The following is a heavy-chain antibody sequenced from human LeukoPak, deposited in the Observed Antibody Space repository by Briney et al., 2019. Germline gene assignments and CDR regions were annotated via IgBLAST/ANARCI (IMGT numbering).Heavy chain of an antibody. Sequence: PSETLSLTCTVSGGSISSYYWTWIRQPPGKGLEWIGYIYYSGSSGSNNYNPSLKSRVTISIDTSKNQLSLKLSSVTAADTAVYYCARRRRIGAAGTDAFDMWGQGTMVTVSS. D-gene: IGHD6-13*01. CDR2: IYYSGSSGSN. J-gene: IGHJ3*02. V-gene: IGHV4-59*08. CDR1: GGSISSYY. CDR3: ARRRRIGAAGTDAFDM.